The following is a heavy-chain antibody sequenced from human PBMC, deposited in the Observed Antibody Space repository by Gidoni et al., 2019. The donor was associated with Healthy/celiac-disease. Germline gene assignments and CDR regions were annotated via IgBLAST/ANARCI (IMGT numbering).Heavy chain of an antibody. V-gene: IGHV3-23*01. CDR3: AKDPLGAVAGTGWFDP. CDR2: ISGSGGST. J-gene: IGHJ5*02. Sequence: EVQLLESGGGLVQPGGSLRLSCAASGFTFSSYAMSWVRQAPGTGLEWVSAISGSGGSTYYADSVKGRFTISRDNSKNTLYLQMNSLRAEDTAVYYCAKDPLGAVAGTGWFDPWGQGTLVTVSS. D-gene: IGHD6-19*01. CDR1: GFTFSSYA.